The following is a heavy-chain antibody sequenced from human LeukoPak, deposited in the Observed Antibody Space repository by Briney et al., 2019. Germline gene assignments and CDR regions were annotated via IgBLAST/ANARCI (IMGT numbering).Heavy chain of an antibody. CDR1: GYTFTSYD. V-gene: IGHV1-8*01. D-gene: IGHD2-15*01. J-gene: IGHJ6*03. CDR3: ARGHKVAATKRYYYYYMDV. Sequence: ASVKVSCKASGYTFTSYDINWVRQATGQGLEWMGWMNPNGGNTGYAQKFQGRVTMTRNTSISTAYMELSSLRSEDTAVYYCARGHKVAATKRYYYYYMDVWGKGTTVTVSS. CDR2: MNPNGGNT.